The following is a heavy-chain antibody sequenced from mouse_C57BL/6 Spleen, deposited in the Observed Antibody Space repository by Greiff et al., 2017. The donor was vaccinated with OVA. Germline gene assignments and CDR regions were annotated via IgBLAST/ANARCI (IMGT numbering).Heavy chain of an antibody. CDR2: IDPNSGGT. V-gene: IGHV1-72*01. CDR3: ASITTVVAHWYFEV. D-gene: IGHD1-1*01. J-gene: IGHJ1*03. Sequence: VQLQQPGAELVKPGASVKLSCKASGYTFTSYWMHWVKQRPGRGLEWIGRIDPNSGGTKYNEKLKSQASLTVDKTSSTAYMQLSSLTSEDSAVFYCASITTVVAHWYFEVWGTGTTVTVSS. CDR1: GYTFTSYW.